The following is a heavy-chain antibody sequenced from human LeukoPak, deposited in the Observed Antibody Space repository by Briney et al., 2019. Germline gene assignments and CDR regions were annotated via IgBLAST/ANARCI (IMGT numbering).Heavy chain of an antibody. CDR3: ASVDIPLSQLDY. CDR1: GGSFSGYY. J-gene: IGHJ4*02. CDR2: INHSGST. Sequence: SETLSLTCAVYGGSFSGYYWSWIRQPPGKGLEWIGEINHSGSTNYNPSLKSRVTISVDTSKNQFSLKLSSVTAADTAVYYCASVDIPLSQLDYWGQGTLVTVSS. V-gene: IGHV4-34*01. D-gene: IGHD5-12*01.